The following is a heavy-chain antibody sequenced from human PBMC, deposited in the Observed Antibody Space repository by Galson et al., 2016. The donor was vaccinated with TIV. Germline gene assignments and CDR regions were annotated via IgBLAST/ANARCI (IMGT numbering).Heavy chain of an antibody. D-gene: IGHD3-22*01. Sequence: SLTLSCAASGFTFSSYSMNWVRQAPGKGLEWVSYISSSSSSIYYADSVKGRFTISRDSVKNSLYLQMNGLRAEDTAVYYCARDLAKGWIVVAQGAFDIWGQGTMVTVSS. CDR2: ISSSSSSI. CDR1: GFTFSSYS. CDR3: ARDLAKGWIVVAQGAFDI. J-gene: IGHJ3*02. V-gene: IGHV3-48*01.